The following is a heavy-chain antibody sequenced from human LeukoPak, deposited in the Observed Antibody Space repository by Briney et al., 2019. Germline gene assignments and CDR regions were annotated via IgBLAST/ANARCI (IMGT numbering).Heavy chain of an antibody. CDR1: GFTSSNYW. D-gene: IGHD6-13*01. Sequence: PGGSLRLSCAASGFTSSNYWMHWFRQAPGKGLEWVSLISGDGGSTYYADSVKGRFTISRDNSKNSLYLQMNSLRTEDTAFYYCAKDSSSWYHYWGQGTLVTVSS. V-gene: IGHV3-43*02. CDR2: ISGDGGST. J-gene: IGHJ4*02. CDR3: AKDSSSWYHY.